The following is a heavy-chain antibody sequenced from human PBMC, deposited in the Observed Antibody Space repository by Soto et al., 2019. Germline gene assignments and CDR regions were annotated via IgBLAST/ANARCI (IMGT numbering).Heavy chain of an antibody. CDR1: GGTFSSYT. D-gene: IGHD3-9*01. J-gene: IGHJ3*02. CDR2: IIPILGIA. V-gene: IGHV1-69*04. CDR3: ARDILTPLDAFDI. Sequence: SVKVSCKASGGTFSSYTISWVRQAPGQGLEWMGRIIPILGIANYAQKFQGRVTITADKSTSTAYMELSSLSSEDTAVYYCARDILTPLDAFDIWGQGTMVTVSS.